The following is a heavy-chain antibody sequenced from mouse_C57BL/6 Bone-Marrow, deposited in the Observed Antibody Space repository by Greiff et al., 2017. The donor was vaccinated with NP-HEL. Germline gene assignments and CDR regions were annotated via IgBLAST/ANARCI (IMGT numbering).Heavy chain of an antibody. CDR2: LDPETGGT. V-gene: IGHV1-15*01. CDR3: TRSYGSIDY. D-gene: IGHD1-1*01. CDR1: GYTFTDYE. Sequence: VQLQQSGAELVRPGASVTLSCKASGYTFTDYEMHWVKQTPVHGLEWIGALDPETGGTAYNQKFKGKAILTADKSSSTAYMELRSLTSEDSAVYYCTRSYGSIDYWGQGTTLTVSS. J-gene: IGHJ2*01.